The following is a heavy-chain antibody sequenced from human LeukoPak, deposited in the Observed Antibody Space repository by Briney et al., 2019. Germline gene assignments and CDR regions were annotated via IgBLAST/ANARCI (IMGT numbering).Heavy chain of an antibody. CDR3: ARSLVVPAATLDP. J-gene: IGHJ5*02. CDR1: GYSFTSYW. CDR2: IYPGDSDT. Sequence: RGESLKISCKGSGYSFTSYWIGWVRQMPGKGLEWMGIIYPGDSDTRYSPSFQGQVTISADKPSSTAYLQWSSLKASDTAMYYCARSLVVPAATLDPWGQGTLVTVSS. V-gene: IGHV5-51*01. D-gene: IGHD2-2*01.